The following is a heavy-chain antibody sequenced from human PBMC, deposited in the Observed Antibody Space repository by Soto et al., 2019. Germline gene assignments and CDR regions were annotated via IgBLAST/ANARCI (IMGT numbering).Heavy chain of an antibody. CDR2: ISYDGSNK. D-gene: IGHD1-26*01. J-gene: IGHJ6*02. CDR3: AKARWELHYYYYGMDV. CDR1: GFTFSSYG. Sequence: QVQLVESGGGVVQPGRSLRLSCAASGFTFSSYGMHWVRQAPGKGLEWVAVISYDGSNKYYADSVKGRFTISRDNSKNTRYLQMNSLRAEDTAVYYCAKARWELHYYYYGMDVWGQGTTVTVSS. V-gene: IGHV3-30*18.